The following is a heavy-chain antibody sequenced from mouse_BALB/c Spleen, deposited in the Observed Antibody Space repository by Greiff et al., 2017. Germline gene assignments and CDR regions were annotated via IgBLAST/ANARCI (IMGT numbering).Heavy chain of an antibody. CDR3: NAHYYGIDY. Sequence: EVKLMESGAELVRSGASVKLSCTASGFNITDYYMHWVKQRPEQGLEWIGWIDPENGDTEYAPKFQGKATMTADTSSNTAYLQLSSLTSEDTAVYYCNAHYYGIDYWGQGTTLTVSS. J-gene: IGHJ2*01. D-gene: IGHD1-1*01. CDR2: IDPENGDT. V-gene: IGHV14-4*02. CDR1: GFNITDYY.